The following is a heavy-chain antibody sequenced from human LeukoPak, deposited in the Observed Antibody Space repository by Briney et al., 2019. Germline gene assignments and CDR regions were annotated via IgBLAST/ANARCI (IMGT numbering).Heavy chain of an antibody. Sequence: PSETLSLTCTVSGGSISSSSYYWGWIRQPPGKGLEWIGSIYYSGSTYYNPSLKSRVTISVDTSKNQFSLKLSSVTAADTAVYYCARVIVFGWLVIEARWFDPWGQGTLVTVSS. V-gene: IGHV4-39*07. D-gene: IGHD6-19*01. J-gene: IGHJ5*02. CDR1: GGSISSSSYY. CDR2: IYYSGST. CDR3: ARVIVFGWLVIEARWFDP.